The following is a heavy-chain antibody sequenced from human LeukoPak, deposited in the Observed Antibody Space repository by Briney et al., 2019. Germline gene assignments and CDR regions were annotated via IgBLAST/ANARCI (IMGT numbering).Heavy chain of an antibody. CDR1: GFILSSHS. CDR2: ISTSSSYT. J-gene: IGHJ3*01. V-gene: IGHV3-21*01. D-gene: IGHD2-2*01. Sequence: GGSLRLSCVASGFILSSHSMTWVRQAPGKGLEWVSSISTSSSYTYYADSVKGRFTISRDNAKNSLYLQMDSLRAEDTAVYSCVRVWTCSSTSCYFSGDFDVWGQGTMVTVSS. CDR3: VRVWTCSSTSCYFSGDFDV.